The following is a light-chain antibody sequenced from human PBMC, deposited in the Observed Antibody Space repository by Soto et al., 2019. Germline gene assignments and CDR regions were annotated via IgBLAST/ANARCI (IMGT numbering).Light chain of an antibody. CDR2: EGS. Sequence: QSVLTQPSSVSGSPGQSITISCTGTSSDVGGYNLVSWYQQHPGNAPKLMIYEGSKRPSGVSSRFSGSKSGNTASLTISGLQSDDEADYHCCSYAGSSTWVFGGGTKLTVL. CDR1: SSDVGGYNL. CDR3: CSYAGSSTWV. V-gene: IGLV2-23*01. J-gene: IGLJ3*02.